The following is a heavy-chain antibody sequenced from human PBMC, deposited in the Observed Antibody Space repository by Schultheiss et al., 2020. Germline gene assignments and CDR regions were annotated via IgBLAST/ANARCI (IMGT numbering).Heavy chain of an antibody. Sequence: SVQVSCKASGGTFSSYAISWVRQAPGQGLEWMGGIIPIFGTANYAQKFQGRVTITADKSTSTAYMELSSLRSEDTAVYYCARDFRTAIQAADLDSWGQGTLVTVSS. D-gene: IGHD2-2*02. J-gene: IGHJ4*02. CDR1: GGTFSSYA. CDR3: ARDFRTAIQAADLDS. V-gene: IGHV1-69*06. CDR2: IIPIFGTA.